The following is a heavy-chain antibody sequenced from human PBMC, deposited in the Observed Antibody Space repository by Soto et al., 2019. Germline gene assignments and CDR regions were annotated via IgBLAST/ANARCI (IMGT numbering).Heavy chain of an antibody. D-gene: IGHD3-10*02. CDR1: GGSVSRGGYY. CDR3: ASERRDSWPTMCFDV. CDR2: IYSTRST. V-gene: IGHV4-31*03. J-gene: IGHJ4*02. Sequence: PSETLSLTCSVSGGSVSRGGYYWSWIRQLPGRGLEWIGYIYSTRSTLYNPSLKSRVALSMDTSKNQFSLNLTSVTAADTAVYYCASERRDSWPTMCFDVCGKGSLVTVAS.